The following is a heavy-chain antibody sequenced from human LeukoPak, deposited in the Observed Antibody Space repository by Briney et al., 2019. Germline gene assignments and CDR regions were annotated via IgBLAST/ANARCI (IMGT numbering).Heavy chain of an antibody. CDR2: IKSKTDGGTA. CDR1: GFTFSNAW. Sequence: GGSLRLSCAASGFTFSNAWMSWVRQAPGKGLERVGRIKSKTDGGTAEYAAPVKGRFTTSRDDSKNTLYLQMNSLETEDTAVYYCTTPGAQLWLPYYFDYWGQGTLVTVSS. CDR3: TTPGAQLWLPYYFDY. V-gene: IGHV3-15*05. J-gene: IGHJ4*02. D-gene: IGHD5-18*01.